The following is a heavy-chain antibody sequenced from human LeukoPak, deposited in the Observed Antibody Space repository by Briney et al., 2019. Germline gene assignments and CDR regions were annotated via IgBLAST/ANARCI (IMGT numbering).Heavy chain of an antibody. CDR2: IDSRSSTI. CDR1: GFSFSRYE. Sequence: PGGSLRLSCATSGFSFSRYEMNWVRQAPGKGLEWVAYIDSRSSTIYYADSMKGRFTISRDNAKNSLYLQMNSLRVGDTAIYYCARCTAGRTFGSLREIKRSREIDYWGQGTLVTVSS. CDR3: ARCTAGRTFGSLREIKRSREIDY. J-gene: IGHJ4*02. D-gene: IGHD1-1*01. V-gene: IGHV3-48*03.